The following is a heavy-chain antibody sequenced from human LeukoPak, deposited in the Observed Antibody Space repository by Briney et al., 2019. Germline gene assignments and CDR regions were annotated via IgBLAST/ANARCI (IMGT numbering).Heavy chain of an antibody. D-gene: IGHD6-6*01. J-gene: IGHJ5*02. Sequence: PSETLSLTCTVSSDSISSYYWSWIRQPPGKGLEWIGEINHSGSTNYNPSLKSRVTISVDTSKNQFSLKLSSVTAADTAVYYCAREVYSSSSNWFDPWGQGTLVTVSS. V-gene: IGHV4-34*01. CDR1: SDSISSYY. CDR2: INHSGST. CDR3: AREVYSSSSNWFDP.